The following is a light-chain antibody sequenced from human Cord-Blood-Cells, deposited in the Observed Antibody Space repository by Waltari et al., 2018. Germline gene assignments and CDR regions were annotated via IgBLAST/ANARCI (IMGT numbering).Light chain of an antibody. Sequence: DIVMTQSPATLSVSPGERATLSCRASQSVSSNLAWYQHKPGQAPRLLIYGAPTRATGIPARFSGSGSGTDFTLTISSLQSEDFAVYYCQQYNNWPRTFGQGTKVEIK. V-gene: IGKV3-15*01. CDR1: QSVSSN. CDR3: QQYNNWPRT. J-gene: IGKJ1*01. CDR2: GAP.